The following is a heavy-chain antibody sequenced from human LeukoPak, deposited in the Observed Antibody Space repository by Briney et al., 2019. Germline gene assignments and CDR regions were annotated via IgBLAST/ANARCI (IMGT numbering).Heavy chain of an antibody. CDR2: ITSSGDDI. J-gene: IGHJ4*02. V-gene: IGHV3-11*01. D-gene: IGHD5-12*01. CDR1: GFTVSDYY. CDR3: ASDIVATSGDF. Sequence: GGSLRLSCAASGFTVSDYYMSWIRQDPGKGLEWVAYITSSGDDIYYADSVKGRFTISRDNAKNALFLRMSSLRVEDTATYYCASDIVATSGDFWGQGTLVSVSS.